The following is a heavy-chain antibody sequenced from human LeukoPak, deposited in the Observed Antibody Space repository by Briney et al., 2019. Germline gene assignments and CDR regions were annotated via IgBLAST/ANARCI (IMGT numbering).Heavy chain of an antibody. CDR2: IYYSGST. V-gene: IGHV4-39*01. D-gene: IGHD6-13*01. Sequence: PSETLSLTCTVSGGSISSSTYYWGWIRQPPGKGLEWMGSIYYSGSTYYNASLKSRVTISADTSKNQFSLKLSSVTAADTAVYYCARPLSGSSSWHGDAFDIWGQGTMVTVSS. J-gene: IGHJ3*02. CDR1: GGSISSSTYY. CDR3: ARPLSGSSSWHGDAFDI.